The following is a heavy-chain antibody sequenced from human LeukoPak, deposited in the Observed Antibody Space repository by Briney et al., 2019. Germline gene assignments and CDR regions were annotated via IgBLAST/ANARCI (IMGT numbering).Heavy chain of an antibody. CDR1: GFTFSSYG. CDR3: AKSGSGWYYFDY. V-gene: IGHV3-30*18. Sequence: GGSLRLSCAASGFTFSSYGMHWVRQAPGKGLEWVAVISHDGSNKYYADSVKGRFTISRDNSKNTLYLQMNSLRAEDTAVYYCAKSGSGWYYFDYWGQGTLVTVSS. D-gene: IGHD6-19*01. CDR2: ISHDGSNK. J-gene: IGHJ4*02.